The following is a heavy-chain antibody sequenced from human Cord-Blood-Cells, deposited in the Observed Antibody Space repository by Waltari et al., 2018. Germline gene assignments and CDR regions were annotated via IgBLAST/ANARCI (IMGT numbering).Heavy chain of an antibody. J-gene: IGHJ3*02. CDR1: GFPLSNARMG. V-gene: IGHV2-26*01. CDR3: ARIRRSSSWYKDDAFDI. D-gene: IGHD6-13*01. CDR2: IFSNDEK. Sequence: QVTLKESGPVLVKPTETLTLTCTVSGFPLSNARMGVSWIRQPPGKALEWLAHIFSNDEKPYSTSLKSRPTISKDTSKSQVVLTMTNMDPVDTATYYCARIRRSSSWYKDDAFDIWGQGTMVTVSS.